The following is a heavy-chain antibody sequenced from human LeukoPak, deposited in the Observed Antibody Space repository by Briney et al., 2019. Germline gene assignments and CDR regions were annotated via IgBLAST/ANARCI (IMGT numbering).Heavy chain of an antibody. V-gene: IGHV1-69*13. CDR2: IIPIFGTA. J-gene: IGHJ5*02. Sequence: SVKVSCKASGYTFTSYAISWVRQAPGQGLEWMGGIIPIFGTANYAQKFQGRVTITADESTSTAYMELSSLRSEDTAVYYCARGGYSSSWPINWFDPWGQGTLVTVSS. D-gene: IGHD6-13*01. CDR1: GYTFTSYA. CDR3: ARGGYSSSWPINWFDP.